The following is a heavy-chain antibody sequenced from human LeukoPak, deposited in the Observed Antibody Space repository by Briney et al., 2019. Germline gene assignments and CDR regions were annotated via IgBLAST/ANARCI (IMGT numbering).Heavy chain of an antibody. CDR2: ISSRGRYI. J-gene: IGHJ4*02. CDR1: GFTFSNYT. Sequence: GGSLRLSCAASGFTFSNYTMSWVRQAPGKGLEWVSSISSRGRYIYYADSAKGRFTISRDNAKNTLYLQMNSLRAEDTAVFYCARDLSSSWYNFGYWGQGTLVTVSS. CDR3: ARDLSSSWYNFGY. D-gene: IGHD6-13*01. V-gene: IGHV3-21*06.